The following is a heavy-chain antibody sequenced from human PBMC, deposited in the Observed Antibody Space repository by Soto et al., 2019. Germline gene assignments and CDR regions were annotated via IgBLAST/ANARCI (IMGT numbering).Heavy chain of an antibody. Sequence: GESLKISCKGSGYSFTSYWIGWVRQMPGKGLEWMGRIDPSDSYTNYSPSFQGHVTISADKSISTAYLQWSSLKASDTAMYYCARHTDTAMVTVDYWGQGTLVTVPQ. J-gene: IGHJ4*02. CDR1: GYSFTSYW. V-gene: IGHV5-10-1*01. D-gene: IGHD5-18*01. CDR2: IDPSDSYT. CDR3: ARHTDTAMVTVDY.